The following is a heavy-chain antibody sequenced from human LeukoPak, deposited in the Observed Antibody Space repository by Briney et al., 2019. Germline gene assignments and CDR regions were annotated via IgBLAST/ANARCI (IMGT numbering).Heavy chain of an antibody. V-gene: IGHV5-51*01. CDR3: ARLISGYAFDI. CDR1: GYTFPNYW. CDR2: IYPGDSDT. Sequence: GESLKISCEGSGYTFPNYWICWVRQMPGKGLGCMGVIYPGDSDTRYSPSFQGQVTISADKSIRTASLQWSSLKASDTAMYYCARLISGYAFDIWGQGTMVTVSS. J-gene: IGHJ3*02. D-gene: IGHD3-16*02.